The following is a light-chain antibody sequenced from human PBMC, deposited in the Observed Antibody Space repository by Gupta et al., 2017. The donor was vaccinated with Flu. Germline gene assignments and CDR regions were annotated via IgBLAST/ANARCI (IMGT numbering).Light chain of an antibody. V-gene: IGLV2-11*01. Sequence: QSALTQPRSVSGSPGQSVTISCTGTSSDVGGYNYVSWYQQHPGKAPKLIISDVNNRPSGFPDRFSGSKSGNTASLTISGLQTEDEAEYYCCSYAGRYPYVFGSGTKVTV. CDR1: SSDVGGYNY. CDR2: DVN. CDR3: CSYAGRYPYV. J-gene: IGLJ1*01.